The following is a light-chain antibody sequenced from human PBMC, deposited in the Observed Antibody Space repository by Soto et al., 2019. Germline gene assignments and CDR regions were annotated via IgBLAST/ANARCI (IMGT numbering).Light chain of an antibody. Sequence: DIQMTQSPSTLSGSVGDRATITCRASQGIRNDLSWYQQKPGKAPKRLIYAASSLQSGVPSRLSVSGSGTEFTLTISSPQPEDFATYYCLQHNSGPRTFGQGTKVDIK. CDR2: AAS. CDR1: QGIRND. J-gene: IGKJ1*01. CDR3: LQHNSGPRT. V-gene: IGKV1-17*01.